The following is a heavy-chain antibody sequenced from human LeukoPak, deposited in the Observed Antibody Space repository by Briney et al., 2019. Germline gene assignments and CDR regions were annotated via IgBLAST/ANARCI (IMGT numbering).Heavy chain of an antibody. CDR3: ATSGYNYAPFDY. J-gene: IGHJ4*02. CDR2: IHTSGSI. Sequence: SETLSLTCTVSGGSIGIYYWNWIRQPAGKGLEWIGRIHTSGSIIYYPSLKSRVTMSLDTSNNQFSLYLSSVTAADTAVYYCATSGYNYAPFDYWGQGTLVTVSS. D-gene: IGHD5-18*01. CDR1: GGSIGIYY. V-gene: IGHV4-4*07.